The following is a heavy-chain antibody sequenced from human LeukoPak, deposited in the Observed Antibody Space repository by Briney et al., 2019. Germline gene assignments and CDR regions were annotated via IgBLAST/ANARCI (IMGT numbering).Heavy chain of an antibody. J-gene: IGHJ4*02. CDR1: GGSVSSGSYY. Sequence: SETLSLTCTVSGGSVSSGSYYWSWIRQPPGKGLEWIGYIYYSGSTNYNPSLKSRVTISVDTSKNQFSLKLSSVTAADTAVYYCARGRGSSNWYYFDYWGQGTLVTVSS. CDR3: ARGRGSSNWYYFDY. D-gene: IGHD6-13*01. V-gene: IGHV4-61*01. CDR2: IYYSGST.